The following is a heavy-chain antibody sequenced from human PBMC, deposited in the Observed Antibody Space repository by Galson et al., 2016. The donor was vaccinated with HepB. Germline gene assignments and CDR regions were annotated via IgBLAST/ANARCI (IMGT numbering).Heavy chain of an antibody. CDR2: IYPGDSKT. Sequence: QSGAEVKKPEESLKISCQGSGYIFTSYWIGWVRQRPGKGLEWMGMIYPGDSKTRYSPPFEGQVTISADRSTSTAYLQWSSLKASDIGIYYCARQHDYGAFDSWGQGTQVTGSS. CDR1: GYIFTSYW. J-gene: IGHJ4*02. D-gene: IGHD3-16*01. V-gene: IGHV5-51*01. CDR3: ARQHDYGAFDS.